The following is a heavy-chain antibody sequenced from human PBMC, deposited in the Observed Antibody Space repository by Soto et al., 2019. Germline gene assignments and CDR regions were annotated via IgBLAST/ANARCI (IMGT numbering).Heavy chain of an antibody. CDR3: ARDKAKYSGSYYWFDP. CDR1: VGTFSSYA. Sequence: QVQLVQSGAEVKKPGSSVKVSCKASVGTFSSYAISWVRQAPGQGLEWMGGIIPIFGTANYAQKFQGRVTITADESTSTAYMELSSLRSEDTAVYYCARDKAKYSGSYYWFDPWGQGTLVTVSS. V-gene: IGHV1-69*01. D-gene: IGHD1-26*01. CDR2: IIPIFGTA. J-gene: IGHJ5*02.